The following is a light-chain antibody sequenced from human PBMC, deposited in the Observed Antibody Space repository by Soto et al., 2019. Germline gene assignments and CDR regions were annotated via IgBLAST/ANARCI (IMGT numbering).Light chain of an antibody. Sequence: QSALTQPPSASGSPGQSVTISCTGTSSDVGGYNYVSWYQQHPGKAPKLMTYEVSKRPSGVPDRFSGSKSGNTASLTVSGLQAEDEADYYCSSYAGSNNFRYVFGTGTKLTVL. CDR3: SSYAGSNNFRYV. CDR2: EVS. V-gene: IGLV2-8*01. CDR1: SSDVGGYNY. J-gene: IGLJ1*01.